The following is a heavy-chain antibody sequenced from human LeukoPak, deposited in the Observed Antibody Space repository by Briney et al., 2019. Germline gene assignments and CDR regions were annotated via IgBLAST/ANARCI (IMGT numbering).Heavy chain of an antibody. Sequence: TGGSLRLSCAASGFTFSAYGMSWVRQAPGKGLEWVSHISDTVRDTWYANSVKGRFIISRDNSRDTVYLQMSSLRPEDTALYFCAKDNYGGIFASRGQGTLVTVSS. J-gene: IGHJ4*02. CDR3: AKDNYGGIFAS. CDR2: ISDTVRDT. D-gene: IGHD4-17*01. CDR1: GFTFSAYG. V-gene: IGHV3-23*01.